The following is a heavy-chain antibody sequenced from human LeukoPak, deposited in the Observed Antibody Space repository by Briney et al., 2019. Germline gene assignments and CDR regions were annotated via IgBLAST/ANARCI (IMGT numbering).Heavy chain of an antibody. D-gene: IGHD6-6*01. J-gene: IGHJ5*02. Sequence: SETLSLTCAVYGGSFSGYYWSWIRPPPGKGLERIGEINHSGSTNYNPSLKSRVTISVDTSKNQFSLKLSSVTAADTAVYYCARGSPRGSSSRFDPWGQGTLVTVSS. CDR3: ARGSPRGSSSRFDP. CDR2: INHSGST. CDR1: GGSFSGYY. V-gene: IGHV4-34*01.